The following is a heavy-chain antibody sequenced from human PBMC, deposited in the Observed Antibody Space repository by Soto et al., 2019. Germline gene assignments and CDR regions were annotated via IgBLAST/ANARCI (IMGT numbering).Heavy chain of an antibody. CDR2: IYYSGCT. V-gene: IGHV4-39*01. D-gene: IGHD3-3*01. CDR1: GGSISSSSYY. J-gene: IGHJ5*02. CDR3: ARLFYDFWSGYLSGWFDP. Sequence: QLQLQESGPGLVKPSETLSLTCTVSGGSISSSSYYWGWIRQPPGKGLEWIGSIYYSGCTYYNPSLKRRVPLSVDTSKNQFPLELSSVTAADPAVYYCARLFYDFWSGYLSGWFDPWGQGPLVTVSS.